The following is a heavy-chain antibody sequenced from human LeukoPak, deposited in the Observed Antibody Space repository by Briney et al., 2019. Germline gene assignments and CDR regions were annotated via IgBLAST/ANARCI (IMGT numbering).Heavy chain of an antibody. CDR1: GYTFTNYG. Sequence: ASVTLSCKASGYTFTNYGINWVRQAPGQGLEWMGWISAYNGNTNYAQTLQGRVTMTTDTSTSTAYMELRSLRSDDTAVYYCARDFDPDGGYQHWYFDLWGRGTLVTVSS. D-gene: IGHD5-12*01. CDR3: ARDFDPDGGYQHWYFDL. CDR2: ISAYNGNT. V-gene: IGHV1-18*01. J-gene: IGHJ2*01.